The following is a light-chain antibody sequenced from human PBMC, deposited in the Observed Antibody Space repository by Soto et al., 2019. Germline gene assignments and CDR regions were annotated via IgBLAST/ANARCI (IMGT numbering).Light chain of an antibody. V-gene: IGLV1-40*01. J-gene: IGLJ2*01. Sequence: QSVLTQPPSVSGAPGQRVTISCTGSSSNIGGGYDVHWYQQLPGTAPQLLIYGNSKRPSGVPDRFSGSKSGTSASLTISGLQDEDEADYYCQSYDSSRSVVFGGGTKLTVL. CDR3: QSYDSSRSVV. CDR2: GNS. CDR1: SSNIGGGYD.